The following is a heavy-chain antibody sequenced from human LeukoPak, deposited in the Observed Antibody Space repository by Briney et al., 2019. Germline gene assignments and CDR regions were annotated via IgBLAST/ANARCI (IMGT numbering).Heavy chain of an antibody. J-gene: IGHJ4*02. CDR1: GFTFSSYW. Sequence: PGGSLRLSCTASGFTFSSYWMHWVRQAPGEGLEWVSRITSDGSSTSHADSVKGRFTTSRDNAKNTLYLQMNSLRAEDTAVYYCSRGVGATDNWGQGTLVTVSS. CDR2: ITSDGSST. D-gene: IGHD1-26*01. CDR3: SRGVGATDN. V-gene: IGHV3-74*01.